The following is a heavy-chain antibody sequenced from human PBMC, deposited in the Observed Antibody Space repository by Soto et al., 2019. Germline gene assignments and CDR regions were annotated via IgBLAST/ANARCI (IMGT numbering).Heavy chain of an antibody. CDR1: GFTFSSYG. V-gene: IGHV3-30*18. Sequence: QVPLVESGGGVVQPGRSLRLSCAASGFTFSSYGIHWVRQAPGKGLEWVAVISYDGSNKYYADSVKGQFTISRDNSKNPLYLQMNSLRAEDTAVFYCAKSGKNHYYGLDVWGQGTTVTVSS. J-gene: IGHJ6*02. CDR3: AKSGKNHYYGLDV. CDR2: ISYDGSNK.